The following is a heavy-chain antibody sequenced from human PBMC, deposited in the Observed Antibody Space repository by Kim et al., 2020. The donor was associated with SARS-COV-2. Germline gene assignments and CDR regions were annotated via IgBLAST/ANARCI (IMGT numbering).Heavy chain of an antibody. Sequence: SQTLSLTCAISGDRVSSNSAAWNWIRQSPSRGLEWLGRTYYRSEWYNDYAVSVKSRITINPDTSKNQFSLQLNSVTPEDTAVYYCAREDIAAAGTLYYYYGMDVWGQGTTVTVSS. J-gene: IGHJ6*02. CDR2: TYYRSEWYN. D-gene: IGHD6-13*01. V-gene: IGHV6-1*01. CDR1: GDRVSSNSAA. CDR3: AREDIAAAGTLYYYYGMDV.